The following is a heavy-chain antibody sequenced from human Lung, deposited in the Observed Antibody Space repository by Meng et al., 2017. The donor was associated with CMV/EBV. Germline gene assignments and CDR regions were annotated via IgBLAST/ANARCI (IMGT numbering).Heavy chain of an antibody. CDR1: GYTFTSYY. Sequence: ASVXVSCQPSGYTFTSYYMHWVRQAPGQGLEWMGIINPSGSSTSHAQNLQGRVTMTRETSTSTVHMELSSLRSEDTAVYYCARDRERGYSYGIIDYWGQGXLVTVSS. V-gene: IGHV1-46*01. CDR2: INPSGSST. D-gene: IGHD5-18*01. CDR3: ARDRERGYSYGIIDY. J-gene: IGHJ4*02.